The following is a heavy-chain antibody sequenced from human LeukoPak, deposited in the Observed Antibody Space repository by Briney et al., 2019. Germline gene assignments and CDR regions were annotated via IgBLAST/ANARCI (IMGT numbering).Heavy chain of an antibody. CDR1: GFTFSSYA. D-gene: IGHD3-3*01. CDR3: AKDLGYYDFWSGYLPGDY. V-gene: IGHV3-30*02. Sequence: GGSLRLSCAASGFTFSSYAMSWVRQAPGKGLEWVAFIRYDGSNKYYADSVKGRFTISRDNSKNTLYLQMNSLRAEDTAVYYCAKDLGYYDFWSGYLPGDYWGQGTLVTVSS. J-gene: IGHJ4*02. CDR2: IRYDGSNK.